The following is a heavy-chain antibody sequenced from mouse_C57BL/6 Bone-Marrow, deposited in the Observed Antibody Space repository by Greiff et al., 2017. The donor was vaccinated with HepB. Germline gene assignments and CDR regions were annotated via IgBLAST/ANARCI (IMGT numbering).Heavy chain of an antibody. D-gene: IGHD1-1*01. CDR2: IYPGSGST. V-gene: IGHV1-55*01. Sequence: QVQLQQPGAELVKPGASVKMSCKASGYTFTSYWITWVKQRPGQGLEWIGDIYPGSGSTNYNEKFKSKATLTVDTSSSTAYMQLSSLTSEDSAVYYCARSRITTVVATDWYFDVWGTGTTVTVSS. J-gene: IGHJ1*03. CDR1: GYTFTSYW. CDR3: ARSRITTVVATDWYFDV.